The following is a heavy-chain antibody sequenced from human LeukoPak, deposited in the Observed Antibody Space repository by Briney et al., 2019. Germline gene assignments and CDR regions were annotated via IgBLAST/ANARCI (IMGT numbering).Heavy chain of an antibody. CDR1: GVSFSGYY. J-gene: IGHJ4*02. CDR2: IYNSGTT. CDR3: ARHAVEGKWLQFYYFNF. V-gene: IGHV4-34*01. D-gene: IGHD5-24*01. Sequence: PSETLSLTCAVYGVSFSGYYWSWIRQSPGKGLEWIASIYNSGTTYYNPSLKSRITIFVGTSKNQVSLKLRSVTAADTAVYCARHAVEGKWLQFYYFNFWGQGSLVTVSS.